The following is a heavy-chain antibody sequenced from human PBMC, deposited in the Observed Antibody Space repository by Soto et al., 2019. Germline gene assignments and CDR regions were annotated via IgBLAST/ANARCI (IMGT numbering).Heavy chain of an antibody. CDR3: AGDPDSHYNDSHASSYP. CDR1: GGTFSTYT. Sequence: QVQLVQSGAEVKKPGSSVKVSCKASGGTFSTYTITWVRQAPGQGLEWMGRIIPIIGIINYAQKFQGRVTITADKFTGKAYMELTILRSDDTAVYYCAGDPDSHYNDSHASSYPWGQGTLVTVSS. J-gene: IGHJ5*02. CDR2: IIPIIGII. D-gene: IGHD3-22*01. V-gene: IGHV1-69*08.